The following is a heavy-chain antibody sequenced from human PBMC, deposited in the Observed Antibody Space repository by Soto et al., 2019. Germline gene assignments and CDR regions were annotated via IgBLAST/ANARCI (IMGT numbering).Heavy chain of an antibody. J-gene: IGHJ6*03. D-gene: IGHD6-13*01. CDR3: ARVRSSSPPLNYYSYSYRDV. Sequence: ASVKVSCKASGYTFTSYGISWVRQAPGQGLEWMGWISAYNGNTNYAQKLQGRVTMTTDASTSTAYMELRSLRSDDAAVYYCARVRSSSPPLNYYSYSYRDVGGKGPTVTVPS. CDR1: GYTFTSYG. V-gene: IGHV1-18*01. CDR2: ISAYNGNT.